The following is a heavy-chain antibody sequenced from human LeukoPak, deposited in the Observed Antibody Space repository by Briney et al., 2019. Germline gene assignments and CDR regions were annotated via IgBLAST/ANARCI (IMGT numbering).Heavy chain of an antibody. CDR1: GFTFSSYA. J-gene: IGHJ3*01. D-gene: IGHD2-15*01. CDR3: AKDEGGSLEAPYPALDF. V-gene: IGHV3-23*01. CDR2: ISGGGSP. Sequence: GGSLRLSCAASGFTFSSYAMSWVRQAPGKGLQWVAAISGGGSPYYPESVKGRFTISRDNSKNTLYLQMNSLRAEDTAIYYCAKDEGGSLEAPYPALDFWGQGTKVTVSS.